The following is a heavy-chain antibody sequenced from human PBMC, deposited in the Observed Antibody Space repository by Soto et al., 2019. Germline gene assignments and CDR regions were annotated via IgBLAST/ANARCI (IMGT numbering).Heavy chain of an antibody. CDR3: ARARGISDYFDY. V-gene: IGHV3-21*06. D-gene: IGHD6-6*01. CDR2: ISRSSNYM. J-gene: IGHJ4*02. Sequence: EVLLVESGGGLVKPGGSLRLSCAASGFTFSSYSMDWVRQAPGEGLEWVSSISRSSNYMYYADSVRGRFTISRDNAKNSLYLQMNSLRAEDTAVYYCARARGISDYFDYWGQGTLVTVS. CDR1: GFTFSSYS.